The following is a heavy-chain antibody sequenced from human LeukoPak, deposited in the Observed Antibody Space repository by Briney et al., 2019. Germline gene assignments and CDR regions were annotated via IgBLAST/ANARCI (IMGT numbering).Heavy chain of an antibody. V-gene: IGHV3-30*03. CDR3: ARDQGHFYYYMDV. CDR2: ISYDGSNK. Sequence: GMSLRLSCAASGFTFSTYVMHWVRQAPGKGLEWVAVISYDGSNKYYEDSVKGRFTISRDNAKNTVYLQMNSLRAEDSAVYYCARDQGHFYYYMDVWGKGTTVTVSS. CDR1: GFTFSTYV. J-gene: IGHJ6*03.